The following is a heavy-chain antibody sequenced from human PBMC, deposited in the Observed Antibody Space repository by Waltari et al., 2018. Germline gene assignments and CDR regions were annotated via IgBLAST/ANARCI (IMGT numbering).Heavy chain of an antibody. CDR3: ARVRIAVAGNWFDP. CDR2: INAGNGNT. J-gene: IGHJ5*02. CDR1: GYTFTSYA. Sequence: QVQLVQSGAEVKKPGASVKVSCKASGYTFTSYAMHWVRQAPGQRLEWMGWINAGNGNTKYSQKFQGRVTMTRDTSASTAYMELNSLRAEDTAVYYCARVRIAVAGNWFDPWGQGTLVTVSS. D-gene: IGHD6-19*01. V-gene: IGHV1-3*01.